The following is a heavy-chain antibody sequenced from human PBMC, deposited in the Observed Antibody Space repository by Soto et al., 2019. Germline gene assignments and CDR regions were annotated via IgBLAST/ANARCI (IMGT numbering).Heavy chain of an antibody. J-gene: IGHJ4*02. CDR2: IYYSGRT. D-gene: IGHD2-21*02. V-gene: IGHV4-38-2*01. CDR1: GYSISSGYY. CDR3: ARQRTSVVTQAYFDV. Sequence: LSLTCAVSGYSISSGYYWGWIRQPPGKGLEWIGSIYYSGRTYNNPSLRSRVSMSIDTTKDQFSLKLKSVTAADTALYFCARQRTSVVTQAYFDVWGPGSLVTVSS.